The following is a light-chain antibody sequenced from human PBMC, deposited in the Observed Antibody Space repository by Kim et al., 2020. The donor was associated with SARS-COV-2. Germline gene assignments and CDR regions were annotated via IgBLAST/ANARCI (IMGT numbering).Light chain of an antibody. J-gene: IGKJ2*03. Sequence: SVSPGERAPLSCGASQSVSINLAWYQQKPGQAPRLLIYGASTRATDISARFSGSGAGTEFTLTISSLQSEDFAVYYCQQYNDWPYSFGQGTKVEI. CDR1: QSVSIN. CDR3: QQYNDWPYS. V-gene: IGKV3-15*01. CDR2: GAS.